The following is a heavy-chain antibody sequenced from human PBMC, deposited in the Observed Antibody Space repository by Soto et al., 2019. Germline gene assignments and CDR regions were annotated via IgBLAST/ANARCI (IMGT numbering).Heavy chain of an antibody. V-gene: IGHV3-15*01. CDR2: IKSKTDGGTT. J-gene: IGHJ6*02. CDR1: GFTFSNAW. Sequence: PGGSLRLSCAASGFTFSNAWMSWVRQAPGKGLEWVGRIKSKTDGGTTDYAAPVEGRFTISRDDSKNTLYLQMNSLKTEDTAVYYCTLYYDILTVGYGMDVWGQGTTVTVSS. D-gene: IGHD3-9*01. CDR3: TLYYDILTVGYGMDV.